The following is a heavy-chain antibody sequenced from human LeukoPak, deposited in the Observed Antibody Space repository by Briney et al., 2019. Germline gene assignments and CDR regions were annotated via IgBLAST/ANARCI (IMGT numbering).Heavy chain of an antibody. D-gene: IGHD6-13*01. Sequence: SETLSLTCTVSGGSISSYYWSWIRQPPGKGLEWIGYIYYSGSTNYNPSLKSRVTISVDTSENQFSLKLSSVTAADTAVYYCAREKQLGHGGAFDIWGQGTMVTVSS. CDR2: IYYSGST. V-gene: IGHV4-59*01. CDR1: GGSISSYY. CDR3: AREKQLGHGGAFDI. J-gene: IGHJ3*02.